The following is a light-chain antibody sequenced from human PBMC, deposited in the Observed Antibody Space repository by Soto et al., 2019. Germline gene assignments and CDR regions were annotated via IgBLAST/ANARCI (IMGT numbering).Light chain of an antibody. CDR1: QSVNIY. V-gene: IGKV3D-15*01. CDR3: QQHDDWLRLT. J-gene: IGKJ4*01. CDR2: GAS. Sequence: EIVMTQSPATLSVSPGERATLSCRASQSVNIYLAWYQQKPGQAPRLLIFGASSRATGIPARFSGSGSGTEFNLTISSLHSEAFAVYFCQQHDDWLRLTFGGRTKVEIK.